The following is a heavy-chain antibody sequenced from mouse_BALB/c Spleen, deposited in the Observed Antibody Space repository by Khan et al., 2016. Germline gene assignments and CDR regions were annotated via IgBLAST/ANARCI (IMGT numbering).Heavy chain of an antibody. J-gene: IGHJ4*01. D-gene: IGHD2-1*01. CDR1: GYAFTDYS. Sequence: QIQLVQSGPELKKPGETVKISCKASGYAFTDYSIHWVKQAPGKGLKWMGWINTETGEPTYADDFKGRFAFSLETSASTAYLQINNLKNEDTATFFCTRDGNYLFYDTFAYWGQGTSVTVSA. CDR3: TRDGNYLFYDTFAY. V-gene: IGHV9-2-1*01. CDR2: INTETGEP.